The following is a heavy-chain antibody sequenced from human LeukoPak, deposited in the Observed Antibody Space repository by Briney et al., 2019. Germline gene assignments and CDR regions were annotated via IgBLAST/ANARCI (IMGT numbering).Heavy chain of an antibody. D-gene: IGHD3-16*01. CDR1: GYTFSNYY. J-gene: IGHJ4*02. CDR2: INCKDGGT. CDR3: SRVSLHWGASDF. Sequence: ASVKVSCKASGYTFSNYYMHWVRQAPGQGLEWMGLINCKDGGTEYAQKFQGRVTMTRDTSISTAYMDLSRLTSDDTAVYYCSRVSLHWGASDFWGQGSLVAVSS. V-gene: IGHV1-2*02.